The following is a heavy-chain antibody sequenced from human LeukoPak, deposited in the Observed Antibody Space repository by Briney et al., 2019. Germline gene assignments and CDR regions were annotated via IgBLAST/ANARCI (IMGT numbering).Heavy chain of an antibody. V-gene: IGHV3-48*02. Sequence: GGSLRLSCAASEFTFSSYSMNWVRQAPGKGLEWVSYISSSSSTIYYADSVKGRFTISRDNAKNSLYLQMNSLRDEDTAVYYCARDSAFYDSSGYYSTPFDYWGQGTLVTVSS. CDR1: EFTFSSYS. D-gene: IGHD3-22*01. CDR3: ARDSAFYDSSGYYSTPFDY. CDR2: ISSSSSTI. J-gene: IGHJ4*02.